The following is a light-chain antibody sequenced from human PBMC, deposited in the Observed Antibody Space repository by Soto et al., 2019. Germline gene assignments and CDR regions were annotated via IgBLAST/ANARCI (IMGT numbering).Light chain of an antibody. CDR3: QQRSNWLVT. CDR1: QSVSSS. V-gene: IGKV3-11*01. Sequence: EIVLTQSPATLSSSPGERATLSCRASQSVSSSLAWYQQKPGQAPRLLIYGASNRAGGIPARFSGSGSGTDFTLTISSLEPEDFAVYYCQQRSNWLVTFGQGTRLEIK. CDR2: GAS. J-gene: IGKJ5*01.